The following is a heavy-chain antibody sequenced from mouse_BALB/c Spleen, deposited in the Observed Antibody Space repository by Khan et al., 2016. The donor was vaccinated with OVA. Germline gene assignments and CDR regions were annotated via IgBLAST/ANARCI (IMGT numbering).Heavy chain of an antibody. J-gene: IGHJ2*01. D-gene: IGHD1-1*01. CDR2: ISSGGSYT. V-gene: IGHV5-6-4*01. CDR1: GFSFSTYS. Sequence: EVELVESGGDLVRPGGSLKLSCAASGFSFSTYSMSRVRQTPEKRLEWVATISSGGSYTYSPDSVKGRFTISRDKAKNTLYLQMSSLKSEDTAMYYCTRHRGYYGYNPYFDYWGQGTTLTVSS. CDR3: TRHRGYYGYNPYFDY.